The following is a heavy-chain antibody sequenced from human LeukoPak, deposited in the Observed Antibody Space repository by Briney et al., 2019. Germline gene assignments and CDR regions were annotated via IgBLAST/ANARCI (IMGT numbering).Heavy chain of an antibody. J-gene: IGHJ4*02. V-gene: IGHV1-46*01. CDR3: ARVGVHFRVVILFDY. D-gene: IGHD3-3*01. Sequence: ASVKVSCKASGYTFTSYYLHWVRQAPGQGLEWMGIINPSGGSTSYAQKFQGRVTMTRDTSTSTVYMELSSLRSEDTAVYYCARVGVHFRVVILFDYWGQGTLVTVSS. CDR2: INPSGGST. CDR1: GYTFTSYY.